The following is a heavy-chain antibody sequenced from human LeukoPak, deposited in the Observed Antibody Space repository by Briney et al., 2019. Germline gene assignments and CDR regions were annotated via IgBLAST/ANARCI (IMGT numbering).Heavy chain of an antibody. CDR1: GGSISSGGYY. D-gene: IGHD1-7*01. CDR3: ARVAGTGAVAFDI. Sequence: SETLSLTCTVSGGSISSGGYYWSWIRQHPGKGLEWIGYIYYSGSTYYNPSLKSRVTISVDRSKNQFSLKLSSVTAADTAVYYCARVAGTGAVAFDIWGQGTMVTVSS. CDR2: IYYSGST. V-gene: IGHV4-31*03. J-gene: IGHJ3*02.